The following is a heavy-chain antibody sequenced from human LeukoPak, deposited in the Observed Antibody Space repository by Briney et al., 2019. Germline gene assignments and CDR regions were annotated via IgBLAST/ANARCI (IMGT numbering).Heavy chain of an antibody. V-gene: IGHV3-30*18. CDR3: AKDQDSSRYLDY. J-gene: IGHJ4*02. CDR2: ISYDGSNK. Sequence: GRSLRLSCAASGFTFSSYGMHWVRQAPGKGLEWVAFISYDGSNKYYADSVKGRFTISRDNSKNTLYLQMNSLRAEDTAVYYCAKDQDSSRYLDYWGQGTLVTVSS. CDR1: GFTFSSYG. D-gene: IGHD6-19*01.